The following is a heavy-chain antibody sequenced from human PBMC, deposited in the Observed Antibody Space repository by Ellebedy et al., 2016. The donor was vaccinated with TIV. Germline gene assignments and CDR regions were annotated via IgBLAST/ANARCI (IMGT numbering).Heavy chain of an antibody. CDR1: GFTFSSYA. Sequence: GGSLRLSXAASGFTFSSYALSWVRQAPGKGLEWLSTISDSTYTTYYADSVRGRFTISRDNSKNTLYLHMSSLRVEDTAVYYCAKGALCFGEIDAFDVWGQGTMVTVSS. J-gene: IGHJ3*01. CDR3: AKGALCFGEIDAFDV. D-gene: IGHD3-10*01. CDR2: ISDSTYTT. V-gene: IGHV3-23*01.